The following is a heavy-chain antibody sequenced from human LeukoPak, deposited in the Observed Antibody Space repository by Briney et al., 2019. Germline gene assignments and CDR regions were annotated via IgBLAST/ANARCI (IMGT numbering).Heavy chain of an antibody. CDR1: GFTLSSYA. D-gene: IGHD1-26*01. Sequence: GGSLRLSCAASGFTLSSYAMSWVRQAPGKGLEWVSAISGSGGSTYYADSVKGRFTISRDNSKNTLYLQMNSLRAEDTAVYYCAKGGVGSYYYGMDVWGQGTTVTVSS. V-gene: IGHV3-23*01. J-gene: IGHJ6*02. CDR2: ISGSGGST. CDR3: AKGGVGSYYYGMDV.